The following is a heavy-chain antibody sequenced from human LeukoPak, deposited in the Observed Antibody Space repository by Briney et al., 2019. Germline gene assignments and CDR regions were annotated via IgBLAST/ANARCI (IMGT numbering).Heavy chain of an antibody. Sequence: PETLSLTCTVSGGSISSYYWSWIRLPPGKGLEWIGYLSKSGNTNYSPSLKSRVTIFGDTSKSQFSLKLSSVTAADTAVYYCARIVGQQWLVNWGQGTLVTASS. CDR3: ARIVGQQWLVN. J-gene: IGHJ4*02. D-gene: IGHD6-19*01. V-gene: IGHV4-59*12. CDR1: GGSISSYY. CDR2: LSKSGNT.